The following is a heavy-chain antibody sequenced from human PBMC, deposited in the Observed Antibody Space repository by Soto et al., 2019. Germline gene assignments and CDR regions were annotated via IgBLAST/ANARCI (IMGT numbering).Heavy chain of an antibody. CDR1: GGSISSSNW. Sequence: PSETLSLTCAVSGGSISSSNWWSWVRQPPGKGLEWIGETHHSGTTNYNPSLKSRVTISVDKSKNQFSLKLSSVTAADTALYYCAREGSGSSFFDYWGQGTLATVSS. CDR3: AREGSGSSFFDY. CDR2: THHSGTT. D-gene: IGHD3-10*01. J-gene: IGHJ4*02. V-gene: IGHV4-4*02.